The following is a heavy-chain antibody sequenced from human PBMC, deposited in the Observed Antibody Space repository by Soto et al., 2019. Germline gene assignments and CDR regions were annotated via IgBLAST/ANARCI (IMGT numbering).Heavy chain of an antibody. V-gene: IGHV3-53*01. CDR3: VRSQEMATTGTIDY. D-gene: IGHD1-1*01. CDR2: IYGVSAT. Sequence: HPGGSLRLSCAASGFTVSTNYMTWVRQAPGKGLEWVSVIYGVSATYYADSVEGRFTISRDNAKNTVFLQMDSLRAEDTAVYYCVRSQEMATTGTIDYWGQGTLVTVSS. J-gene: IGHJ4*02. CDR1: GFTVSTNY.